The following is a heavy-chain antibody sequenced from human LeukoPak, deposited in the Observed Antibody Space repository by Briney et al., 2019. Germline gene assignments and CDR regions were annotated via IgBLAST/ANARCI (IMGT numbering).Heavy chain of an antibody. J-gene: IGHJ4*02. CDR1: GFTFSSYG. CDR2: ISYDGSNK. CDR3: AKALHGRRYFDWSSPFDY. Sequence: GRPLRLSCAASGFTFSSYGMHWVRQAPGKGLEWVAVISYDGSNKYYADSVKGRFTISRDNSKNTLYLQMNSLRAEDTAVYYCAKALHGRRYFDWSSPFDYWGQGTLVTVSS. V-gene: IGHV3-30*18. D-gene: IGHD3-9*01.